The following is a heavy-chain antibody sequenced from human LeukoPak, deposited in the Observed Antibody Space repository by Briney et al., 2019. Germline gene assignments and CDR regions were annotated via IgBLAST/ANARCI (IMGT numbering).Heavy chain of an antibody. D-gene: IGHD5-18*01. J-gene: IGHJ6*04. V-gene: IGHV5-51*01. CDR2: IYPDDSDT. CDR1: GYSFTSYW. CDR3: ARHGLGIQLWSGYYYGMDV. Sequence: GESLKISCKGSGYSFTSYWIGWVRQMPGKGLEWMGIIYPDDSDTRYSPSFQGQVTISADKSISTAYLQWSSLKASDTAMYYCARHGLGIQLWSGYYYGMDVWGKGTTVTVSS.